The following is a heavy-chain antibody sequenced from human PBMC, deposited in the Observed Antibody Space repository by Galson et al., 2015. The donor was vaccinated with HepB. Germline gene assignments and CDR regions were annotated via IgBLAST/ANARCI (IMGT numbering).Heavy chain of an antibody. V-gene: IGHV3-21*01. D-gene: IGHD4-17*01. CDR3: ARVALRPSYYFDY. CDR2: ISSSSSYI. J-gene: IGHJ4*02. Sequence: SLRLSCAASGFTFSSYSMNWVRQAPGKGLEWVSSISSSSSYIYYADSVKGRFTISRDNAKNSLYLQMNRLRAEDTAVYYCARVALRPSYYFDYWGQGTLVTVSS. CDR1: GFTFSSYS.